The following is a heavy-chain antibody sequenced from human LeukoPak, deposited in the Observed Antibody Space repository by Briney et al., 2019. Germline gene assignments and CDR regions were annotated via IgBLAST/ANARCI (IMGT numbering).Heavy chain of an antibody. CDR3: VKDQEGALSDNESCFDI. V-gene: IGHV3-64D*06. J-gene: IGHJ3*02. CDR2: ISSSGGIT. Sequence: PGGSLRLSCSASGFIFSNYAMHWVRQAPGKGLEYLSAISSSGGITFDADSVRARFTISRDNSKKTLYLQMSSLRAEDTDVYYCVKDQEGALSDNESCFDIWGHPTMVTVSS. CDR1: GFIFSNYA. D-gene: IGHD5-12*01.